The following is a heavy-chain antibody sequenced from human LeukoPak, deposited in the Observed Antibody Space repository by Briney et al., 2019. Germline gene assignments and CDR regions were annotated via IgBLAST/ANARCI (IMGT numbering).Heavy chain of an antibody. J-gene: IGHJ4*02. V-gene: IGHV3-30*18. CDR1: GFTFSSYG. Sequence: GGSLRLSCAASGFTFSSYGMHWVRQAPGKGLEWVAVISYDGSNKCYADSVKGRFTISRDNSKNTLYLQMNSLRAEDTAVYYCAKDDIVATAFDYWGQGTLVTVSS. CDR2: ISYDGSNK. CDR3: AKDDIVATAFDY. D-gene: IGHD5-12*01.